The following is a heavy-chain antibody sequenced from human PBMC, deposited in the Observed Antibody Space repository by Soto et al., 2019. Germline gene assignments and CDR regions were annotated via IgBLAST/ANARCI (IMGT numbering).Heavy chain of an antibody. CDR3: AKGDVDIVATILAPAVIDY. Sequence: EVQLLESGGGLVQPGGSLRLSCAASGFTFSSYAMSWVRQAPGKGLEWVSAISGSGGSTYYADSVKGRFTISRDNSKNTLYLQMNRLRAEDTAVYYCAKGDVDIVATILAPAVIDYWGQGTLVTVSS. V-gene: IGHV3-23*01. CDR1: GFTFSSYA. J-gene: IGHJ4*02. CDR2: ISGSGGST. D-gene: IGHD5-12*01.